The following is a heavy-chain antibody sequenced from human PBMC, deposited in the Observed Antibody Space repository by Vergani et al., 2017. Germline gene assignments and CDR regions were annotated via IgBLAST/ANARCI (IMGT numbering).Heavy chain of an antibody. V-gene: IGHV3-33*01. J-gene: IGHJ5*02. D-gene: IGHD3/OR15-3a*01. CDR3: ARGWTTFDP. Sequence: QVQLVESGGGVVQPGRSLRLSCAASGFTFSSYGMHWVRQAPGKGLEWVAVIWYDGSNKYYADSVKGRFTISRDNSKNTLYLKMNSLRAEDTAVYYCARGWTTFDPLGQGTLVTVSS. CDR2: IWYDGSNK. CDR1: GFTFSSYG.